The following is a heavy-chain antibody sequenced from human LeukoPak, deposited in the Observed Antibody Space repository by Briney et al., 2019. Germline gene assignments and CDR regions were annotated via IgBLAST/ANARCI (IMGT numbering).Heavy chain of an antibody. CDR1: GGSISSYY. CDR3: AGLTTVTNYFDY. D-gene: IGHD4-17*01. J-gene: IGHJ4*02. V-gene: IGHV4-59*01. CDR2: IYYSGST. Sequence: SETLSLTCTVSGGSISSYYWSWIRQPPGKGLEWIGYIYYSGSTNYNPSLKSRVTISVDTSKNQFSLELSSVTAADTAVYYCAGLTTVTNYFDYWGQGTLVTVSS.